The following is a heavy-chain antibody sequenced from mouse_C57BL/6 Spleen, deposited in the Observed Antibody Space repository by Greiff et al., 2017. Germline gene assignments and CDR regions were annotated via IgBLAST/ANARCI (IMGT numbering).Heavy chain of an antibody. J-gene: IGHJ4*01. CDR2: IYPGSGST. D-gene: IGHD2-5*01. CDR1: GYTFTSYW. Sequence: QVQLQQSGAELVKPGASVKMSCKASGYTFTSYWITWVKQRPGQGLEWIGDIYPGSGSTNYNEKFKSKATLTVDTSSSTAYMQLSSLTSEDSAVYYCARRPYYSNSYAMDYWGQGTSVTVSS. CDR3: ARRPYYSNSYAMDY. V-gene: IGHV1-55*01.